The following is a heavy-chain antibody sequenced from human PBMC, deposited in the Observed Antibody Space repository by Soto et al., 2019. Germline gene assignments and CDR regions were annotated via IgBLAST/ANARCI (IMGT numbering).Heavy chain of an antibody. CDR3: AAATRGANGTDYYYGIDV. CDR1: GFTFTSSA. V-gene: IGHV1-58*01. J-gene: IGHJ6*02. D-gene: IGHD1-26*01. CDR2: IVVGSGNT. Sequence: SVKVSCKASGFTFTSSAVQWVRQARGQRLEWIGWIVVGSGNTNYAQRFQERVTITRDMSTSTAYMELSSLRSEDTAVYYCAAATRGANGTDYYYGIDVWGQGTTVTVFS.